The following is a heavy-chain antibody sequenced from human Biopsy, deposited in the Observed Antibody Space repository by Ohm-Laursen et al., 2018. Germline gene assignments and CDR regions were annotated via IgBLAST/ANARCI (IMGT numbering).Heavy chain of an antibody. D-gene: IGHD4-17*01. J-gene: IGHJ3*01. V-gene: IGHV4-34*01. CDR2: VPYSGAT. Sequence: SETLSLTWAVYGESFNGYYWSWIRQAPGKGLEWLGGVPYSGATYYNPPLTRRATISVDPAKNQFFLKLRSATAADTAVYYCARPLRGGEYEGFDLWGPGTMVSVSP. CDR3: ARPLRGGEYEGFDL. CDR1: GESFNGYY.